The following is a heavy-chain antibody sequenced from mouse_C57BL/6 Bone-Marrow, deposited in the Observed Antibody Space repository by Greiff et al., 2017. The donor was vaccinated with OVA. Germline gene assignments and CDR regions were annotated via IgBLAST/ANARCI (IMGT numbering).Heavy chain of an antibody. CDR1: GYTFTSYW. CDR2: IDPSDSYT. V-gene: IGHV1-69*01. Sequence: QVQLQQPGAELVMPGASVKLSCKASGYTFTSYWMHWVKQRPGQGLEWIGEIDPSDSYTNYNQKFKGKSTLTVYKSSSTATMQLSSLTSEDSAVYYCATSPEEYWGQGTLVTVSA. J-gene: IGHJ3*01. CDR3: ATSPEEY.